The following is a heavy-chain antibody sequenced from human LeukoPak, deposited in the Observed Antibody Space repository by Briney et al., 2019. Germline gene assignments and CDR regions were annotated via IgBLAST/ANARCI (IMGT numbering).Heavy chain of an antibody. V-gene: IGHV4-34*01. Sequence: PSETLSLTCAVYGGSFSGYYWSWIRQPPGKGLEWIGEINHSGSTNYNPSLKSRVTISVDTSKNQFSLKPSSVTAADTAVYYCARRGVTMVRGVIITGWFDPWGQGTLVTVSS. D-gene: IGHD3-10*01. J-gene: IGHJ5*02. CDR3: ARRGVTMVRGVIITGWFDP. CDR2: INHSGST. CDR1: GGSFSGYY.